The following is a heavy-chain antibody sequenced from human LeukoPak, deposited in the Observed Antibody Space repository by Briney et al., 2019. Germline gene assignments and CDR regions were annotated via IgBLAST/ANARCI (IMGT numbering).Heavy chain of an antibody. D-gene: IGHD4-23*01. Sequence: SETLSLTCTVSGGSISSSSYYWGWIRQPPGERLEWIGSIYYSGSTYYNPSLKSRVTISVDTSKNQFSLKLSSVTAADTAVYYCARRPVAPGLEGYYYYYMDVWGKGTTVTVSS. V-gene: IGHV4-39*01. CDR1: GGSISSSSYY. CDR3: ARRPVAPGLEGYYYYYMDV. CDR2: IYYSGST. J-gene: IGHJ6*03.